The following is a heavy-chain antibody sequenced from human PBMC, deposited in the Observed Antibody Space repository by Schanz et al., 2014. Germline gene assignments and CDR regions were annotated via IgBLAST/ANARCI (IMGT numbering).Heavy chain of an antibody. Sequence: QVQLVQSGDEVKKPGASVKVSCKTSGYTFSDYGITWVRQAPGQGLEWVGWISPYTGNTHYFDKMEGRVTMTTDTSTSTAYMELTSLRFDDTAVYYCARGPSQGYSYGHNIGAYYYGMDVWGQGTTVTVSS. V-gene: IGHV1-18*01. CDR1: GYTFSDYG. D-gene: IGHD5-18*01. J-gene: IGHJ6*02. CDR3: ARGPSQGYSYGHNIGAYYYGMDV. CDR2: ISPYTGNT.